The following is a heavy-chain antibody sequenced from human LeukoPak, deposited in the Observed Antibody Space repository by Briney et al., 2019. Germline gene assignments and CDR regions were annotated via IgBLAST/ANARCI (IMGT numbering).Heavy chain of an antibody. CDR1: GYTFTGYY. CDR2: INPNSGGT. V-gene: IGHV1-2*06. CDR3: ASELRITIFGVVKNYYYYGMDV. Sequence: GAPVKVSCKASGYTFTGYYMHWVRQAPGQGLEWMGRINPNSGGTNYAQKFQGRVTMTRDSSISTAYMELSRLRSDDTAVYYCASELRITIFGVVKNYYYYGMDVWGQGTTVTVSS. J-gene: IGHJ6*02. D-gene: IGHD3-3*01.